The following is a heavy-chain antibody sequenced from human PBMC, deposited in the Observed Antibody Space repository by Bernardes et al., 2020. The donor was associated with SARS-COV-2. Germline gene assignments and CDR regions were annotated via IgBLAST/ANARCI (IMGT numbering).Heavy chain of an antibody. Sequence: SETLSLTCAVYGGSFSSHYWAWIRQPPGRGLEWVGEINHSGSSTYNPSLKSRVTLSVDTSKMQFSLKLTSVNAADMAVYYCARGASFGFLSAYSFGQGGAFDPWGEGGLVTVAS. V-gene: IGHV4-34*01. CDR2: INHSGSS. J-gene: IGHJ5*02. CDR1: GGSFSSHY. CDR3: ARGASFGFLSAYSFGQGGAFDP. D-gene: IGHD3-3*01.